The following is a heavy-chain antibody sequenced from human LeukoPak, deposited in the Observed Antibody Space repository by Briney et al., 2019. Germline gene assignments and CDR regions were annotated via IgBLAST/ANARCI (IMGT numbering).Heavy chain of an antibody. J-gene: IGHJ6*03. V-gene: IGHV3-21*01. CDR3: ARPTWTNYMDV. CDR2: ISSSSNYI. Sequence: PGGSLRLSCAASGFTFSSYSMNWVRQAPGKGLEWVSSISSSSNYIYYADSVKGRFTISRDNAKNSVSLQMNSLRAEDTAVYFCARPTWTNYMDVWGKGTAVTISS. D-gene: IGHD3/OR15-3a*01. CDR1: GFTFSSYS.